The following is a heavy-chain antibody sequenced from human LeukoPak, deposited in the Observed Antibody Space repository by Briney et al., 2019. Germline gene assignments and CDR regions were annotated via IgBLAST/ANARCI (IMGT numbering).Heavy chain of an antibody. CDR3: AKDHRGYYYGSGDFDY. Sequence: GGSLRLSCAASGFTFSSYSMNWVRQAPGKGLEWVSAISGSGGSTYYADSVKGRFTISRDNSKNTLYLQMNSLRAEDTAVYYCAKDHRGYYYGSGDFDYWGQGTLVTVSS. V-gene: IGHV3-23*01. CDR2: ISGSGGST. D-gene: IGHD3-10*01. J-gene: IGHJ4*02. CDR1: GFTFSSYS.